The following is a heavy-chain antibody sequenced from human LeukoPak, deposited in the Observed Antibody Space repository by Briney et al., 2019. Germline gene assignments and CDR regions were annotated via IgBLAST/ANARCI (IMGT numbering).Heavy chain of an antibody. J-gene: IGHJ6*02. D-gene: IGHD3-3*01. CDR3: ARGIFKDGLDV. V-gene: IGHV4-4*07. Sequence: PSETLSLTCTVPGGSISSFYWSWIRQPAGKGLEWIGRISADGTTNYSPSLKSRVTMSVDSSKNQVSLNVNSVTAADTAVYYCARGIFKDGLDVWGRGTTVTVSS. CDR1: GGSISSFY. CDR2: ISADGTT.